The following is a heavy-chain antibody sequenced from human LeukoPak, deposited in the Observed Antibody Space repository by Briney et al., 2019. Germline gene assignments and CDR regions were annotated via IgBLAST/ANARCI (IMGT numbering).Heavy chain of an antibody. CDR2: IIPIFGTT. Sequence: SVKVSCKASGGTFSSYAISWVRQAPGQGLEWMGGIIPIFGTTNYAQKFQGRVTITAGESTSTAYMELSSLRSEDTAVYYCARTSKSYDSSGYYYAPLDYWGQGTLVTVSS. J-gene: IGHJ4*02. CDR3: ARTSKSYDSSGYYYAPLDY. D-gene: IGHD3-22*01. V-gene: IGHV1-69*13. CDR1: GGTFSSYA.